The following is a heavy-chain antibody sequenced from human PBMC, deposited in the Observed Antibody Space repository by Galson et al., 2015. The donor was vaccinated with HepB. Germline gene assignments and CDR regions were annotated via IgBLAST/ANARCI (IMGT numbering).Heavy chain of an antibody. V-gene: IGHV3-11*01. CDR3: ASHYYDSMGEDY. J-gene: IGHJ4*02. CDR2: ISSSGSTI. D-gene: IGHD3-22*01. Sequence: SLRLSCAASGFTFSDYYMSWIRQAPGKGLEWVSYISSSGSTIYYADSVKGRFTISRDNAKNSLYLQMNSLRAEDTAVYYCASHYYDSMGEDYWGQGTLVTVSS. CDR1: GFTFSDYY.